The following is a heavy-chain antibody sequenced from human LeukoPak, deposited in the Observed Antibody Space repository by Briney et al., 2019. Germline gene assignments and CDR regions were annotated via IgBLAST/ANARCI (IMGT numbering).Heavy chain of an antibody. J-gene: IGHJ4*02. Sequence: SEALPLTCAVYGGSFSGYYWSWIRQPPGKGLEWIGEINHSGSTNYNPSLKSRVTISVDTSKNQFSLKLSSVTAADTAVYYCAAHDYGDPGVPYWGQGTLVTVSS. CDR2: INHSGST. D-gene: IGHD4-17*01. CDR3: AAHDYGDPGVPY. V-gene: IGHV4-34*01. CDR1: GGSFSGYY.